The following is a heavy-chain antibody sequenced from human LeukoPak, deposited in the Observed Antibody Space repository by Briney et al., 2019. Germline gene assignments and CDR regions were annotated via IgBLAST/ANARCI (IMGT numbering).Heavy chain of an antibody. CDR1: GYTFTMFG. CDR3: ARDLGETPRGIFFDY. CDR2: ISAYNGNT. J-gene: IGHJ4*02. V-gene: IGHV1-18*01. D-gene: IGHD3-3*02. Sequence: ASVKVSCKASGYTFTMFGISWVRQAPGRGLEWMGWISAYNGNTNYAQKSQGRVTMTTDTSTSTAYMELRGLRPDDTAVFYCARDLGETPRGIFFDYWGQGTLVTVSS.